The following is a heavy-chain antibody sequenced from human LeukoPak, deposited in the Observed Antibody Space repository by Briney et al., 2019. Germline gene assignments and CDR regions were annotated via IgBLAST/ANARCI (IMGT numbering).Heavy chain of an antibody. CDR2: ISGSGGST. CDR1: GFTFSSYA. Sequence: PGGSLRLSCAASGFTFSSYAMSWVRQAPGKGLEWVSAISGSGGSTYYADSVKGRFTISRDNSKNTLYLQMNSLRAEDTAVYYCVKGVSEWGNLGNWGQGTLVTVSS. J-gene: IGHJ4*02. CDR3: VKGVSEWGNLGN. V-gene: IGHV3-23*01. D-gene: IGHD7-27*01.